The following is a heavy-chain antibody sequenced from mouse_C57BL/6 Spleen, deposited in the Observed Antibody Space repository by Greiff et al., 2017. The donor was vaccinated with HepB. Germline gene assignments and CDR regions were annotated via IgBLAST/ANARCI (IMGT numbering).Heavy chain of an antibody. CDR1: GFTFSSYA. D-gene: IGHD2-5*01. V-gene: IGHV5-9-1*02. J-gene: IGHJ3*01. CDR3: TRAGAYYSNSPWFAY. Sequence: EVQRVESGEGLVKPGGSLKLSCAASGFTFSSYAMSWVRQTPEKRLEWVAYISSGGDYIYYADTVKGRFTISRDNARNTLYLQMSSLKSEDTAMYYCTRAGAYYSNSPWFAYWGQGTLVTVSA. CDR2: ISSGGDYI.